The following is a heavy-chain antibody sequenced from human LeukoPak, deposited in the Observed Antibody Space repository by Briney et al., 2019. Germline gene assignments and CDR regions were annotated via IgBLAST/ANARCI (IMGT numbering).Heavy chain of an antibody. V-gene: IGHV4-59*01. CDR2: ISYSGST. CDR1: GGSISGYY. CDR3: ARDREKAFDI. Sequence: PSETLSLTCTVSGGSISGYYWSWIRQPPGKGLEWIGYISYSGSTNYNPSPKSRVTISVDTSKNQFSLKLSSVTAADTAVYYCARDREKAFDIWGQGTLVTVSS. D-gene: IGHD1-26*01. J-gene: IGHJ3*02.